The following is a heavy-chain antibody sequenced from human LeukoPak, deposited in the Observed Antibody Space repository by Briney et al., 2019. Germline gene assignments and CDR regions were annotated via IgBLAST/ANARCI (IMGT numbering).Heavy chain of an antibody. CDR2: IYTSGST. D-gene: IGHD3-10*01. J-gene: IGHJ5*02. CDR1: GGSISSYY. Sequence: PSETLSLTCTVSGGSISSYYWSWIRQPAGKGLEWIGRIYTSGSTNYNPSLKSRVTMSVDTSKNQFSLKLSSVTAADTAVYYCARGLFSYYGSGLPNWFDPWGQGTLVTVSS. CDR3: ARGLFSYYGSGLPNWFDP. V-gene: IGHV4-4*07.